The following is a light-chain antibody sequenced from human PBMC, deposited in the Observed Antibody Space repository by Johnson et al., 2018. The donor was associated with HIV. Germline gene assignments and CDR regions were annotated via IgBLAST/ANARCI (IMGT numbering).Light chain of an antibody. CDR2: ENN. CDR1: SSNIGNNY. J-gene: IGLJ1*01. Sequence: HSVLSQPPSVSAAPGQKVTISCSGSSSNIGNNYVSWYQQLPGTAPKLLIYENNKRPSGIPDRFSGSKSATSATLAITGLQPGDEADYYCGTWDSSLNSKVFGTGTKVSVL. V-gene: IGLV1-51*02. CDR3: GTWDSSLNSKV.